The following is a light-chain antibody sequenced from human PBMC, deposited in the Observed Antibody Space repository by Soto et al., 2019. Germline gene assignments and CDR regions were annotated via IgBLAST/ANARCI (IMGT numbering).Light chain of an antibody. J-gene: IGKJ1*01. CDR2: GAS. CDR3: QQYNNWPPWT. Sequence: EIVMTQSPATLSVSPGERATLSYRASQSVSSNLAWYQQKPGQDPRLLIYGASTRATGIPARFGGRGSGTEYTLTISSLLSEDFAVYYCQQYNNWPPWTVGQGTKVEIK. CDR1: QSVSSN. V-gene: IGKV3-15*01.